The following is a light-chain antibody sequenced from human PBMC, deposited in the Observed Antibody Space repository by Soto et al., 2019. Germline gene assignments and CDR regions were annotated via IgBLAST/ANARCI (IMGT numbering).Light chain of an antibody. CDR1: SSDTGTYHY. V-gene: IGLV2-14*01. CDR2: EVS. J-gene: IGLJ2*01. CDR3: SSYIGSGIRV. Sequence: QSALTQPASVSGSPGQSITISCTRTSSDTGTYHYVSWYQQHPGKAPKLIIYEVSTRPSGVSDRFSGPKSGDTASLTISGLQAEDEADYYCSSYIGSGIRVFGGGTKLTVL.